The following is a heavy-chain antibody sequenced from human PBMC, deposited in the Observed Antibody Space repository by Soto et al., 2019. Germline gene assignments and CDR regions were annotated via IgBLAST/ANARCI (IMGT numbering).Heavy chain of an antibody. CDR3: ARDEAVAGTSYFDY. CDR2: ISSSSSYI. J-gene: IGHJ4*02. Sequence: GGSLRLSCAASGFTFSSYSMNWVRQAPGKGLEWVSSISSSSSYIYYADSVKGRFTISRDNAKNSLYLQMNSLRAEDTAVYYCARDEAVAGTSYFDYWGQGTLVTVSS. CDR1: GFTFSSYS. V-gene: IGHV3-21*01. D-gene: IGHD6-19*01.